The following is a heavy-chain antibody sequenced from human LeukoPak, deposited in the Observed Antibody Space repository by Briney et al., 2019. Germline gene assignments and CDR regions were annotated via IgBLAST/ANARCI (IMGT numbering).Heavy chain of an antibody. CDR1: GFTFSSYS. D-gene: IGHD4-23*01. CDR2: ISSSSSYI. Sequence: EGSLRLYCAASGFTFSSYSMNWVRQAPGKGLEWVSSISSSSSYIYYTDSVKGRLTITKDNAKNPLYLKMTSMRAEDTAVYYCARDGPYGGNADYGGQGPLATVSS. CDR3: ARDGPYGGNADY. J-gene: IGHJ4*02. V-gene: IGHV3-21*01.